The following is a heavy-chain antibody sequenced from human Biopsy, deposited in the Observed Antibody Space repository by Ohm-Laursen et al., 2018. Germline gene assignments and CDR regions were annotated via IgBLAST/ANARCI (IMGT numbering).Heavy chain of an antibody. CDR1: GKTFGDYQ. Sequence: SDTLSLACVVFGKTFGDYQWSWIRQPPGKGLEWIGQINQAGTTNYNPSLKSRVSISADASKCEFSLRLTSVTAADTAVYLCGNEVHGRDYWGLGAQVTVSS. D-gene: IGHD2-15*01. J-gene: IGHJ4*02. CDR2: INQAGTT. CDR3: GNEVHGRDY. V-gene: IGHV4-34*08.